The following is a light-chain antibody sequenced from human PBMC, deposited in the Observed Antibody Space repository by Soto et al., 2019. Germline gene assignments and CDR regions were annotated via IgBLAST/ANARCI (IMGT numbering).Light chain of an antibody. J-gene: IGKJ3*01. V-gene: IGKV1-39*01. CDR2: EAS. CDR1: QSIRSY. CDR3: QQSYTTPFT. Sequence: DTQMTQSPSSLSASVGDRVTITCRASQSIRSYLNWYQQKPEKAPELLIYEASSLQSGVPSRFSGSVSGTDFTLTISSLQPEDFATYYCQQSYTTPFTFGPGTKVDIK.